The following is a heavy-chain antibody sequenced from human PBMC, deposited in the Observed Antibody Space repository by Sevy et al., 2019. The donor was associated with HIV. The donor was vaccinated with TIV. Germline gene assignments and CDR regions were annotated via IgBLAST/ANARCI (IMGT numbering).Heavy chain of an antibody. V-gene: IGHV3-74*01. J-gene: IGHJ2*01. CDR3: AKKGGYGSGSYYWYFDL. Sequence: GGSLRLSCAASGFSFSSYWMHWVRQAPGKGLVWVSHINTDGSSTSYADSVKGRFTISRDKAKNTLYLQMNSLRAEDTAVYYCAKKGGYGSGSYYWYFDLWGRGTLVTVSS. D-gene: IGHD3-10*01. CDR1: GFSFSSYW. CDR2: INTDGSST.